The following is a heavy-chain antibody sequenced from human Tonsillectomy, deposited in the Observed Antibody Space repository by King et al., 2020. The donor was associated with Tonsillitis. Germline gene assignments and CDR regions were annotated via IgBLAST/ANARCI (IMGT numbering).Heavy chain of an antibody. CDR3: ARGQLLSPSWFDP. Sequence: VQLVESGGGVVQPGRSLRLSCAASGFIFSSYGMHWVRQAPGKGLEWVAVIWYDGSKKYYADSVKGRFTISRDDSKNTLYLQINSLRAEDTAVYYCARGQLLSPSWFDPWGQGTLVTVSS. CDR2: IWYDGSKK. V-gene: IGHV3-33*08. CDR1: GFIFSSYG. D-gene: IGHD2-2*01. J-gene: IGHJ5*02.